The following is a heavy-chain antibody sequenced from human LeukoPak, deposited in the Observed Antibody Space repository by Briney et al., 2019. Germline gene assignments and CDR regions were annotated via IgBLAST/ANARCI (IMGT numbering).Heavy chain of an antibody. Sequence: ASVKVSCKASGYTFTSYAMHWVRQAPGQRLEWMGWINAGNGNTKYSQKFQGRVTMTTDTSTSTAYMELRSLRSDDTAVYYCARDTRDFDFASPPGIDYWGQGTLVTVSS. CDR2: INAGNGNT. CDR1: GYTFTSYA. J-gene: IGHJ4*02. CDR3: ARDTRDFDFASPPGIDY. D-gene: IGHD3/OR15-3a*01. V-gene: IGHV1-3*01.